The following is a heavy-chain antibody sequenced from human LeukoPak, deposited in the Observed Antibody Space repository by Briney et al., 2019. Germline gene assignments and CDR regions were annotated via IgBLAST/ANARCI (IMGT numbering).Heavy chain of an antibody. J-gene: IGHJ2*01. V-gene: IGHV4-59*01. CDR3: ARTYGSSGLGYFEL. CDR1: GGSISSYY. CDR2: IYYSGST. Sequence: SETLSLTCTVSGGSISSYYWSWIRQPPGKGLEWIGYIYYSGSTNYSPSLKSRLTISVDTSKNQFSLKLSSVTAADTAVYYCARTYGSSGLGYFELWGRGTLVTVSS. D-gene: IGHD6-13*01.